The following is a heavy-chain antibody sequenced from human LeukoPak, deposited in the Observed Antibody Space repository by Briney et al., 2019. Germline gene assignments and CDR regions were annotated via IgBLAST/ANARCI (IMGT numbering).Heavy chain of an antibody. V-gene: IGHV4-39*07. Sequence: PSETLSLTCTVSGGSTSSSSYYWGWIRQPPGKGLEWIGSIYYSGSTYYNPSLKSRVTISVDTSKNQFSLKLSSVTAADTAVYYCARTGYSSGWYPPPFDYWGQGTLVTVSS. CDR1: GGSTSSSSYY. CDR3: ARTGYSSGWYPPPFDY. J-gene: IGHJ4*02. D-gene: IGHD6-19*01. CDR2: IYYSGST.